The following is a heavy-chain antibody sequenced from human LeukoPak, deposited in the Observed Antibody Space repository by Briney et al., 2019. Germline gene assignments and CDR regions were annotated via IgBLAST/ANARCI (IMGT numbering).Heavy chain of an antibody. CDR2: ISDRGSTI. J-gene: IGHJ4*02. D-gene: IGHD2-21*02. Sequence: GGSLRLSCAASGFTHSNYAVAWVRQAPGKGLQWVSVISDRGSTIYYADSVKGPFTISRDNSKNTLYLQMNGVRAEDTAVYCCAKEGPYCGGDCYGVFDYWGQGPLVTVSS. CDR1: GFTHSNYA. CDR3: AKEGPYCGGDCYGVFDY. V-gene: IGHV3-23*01.